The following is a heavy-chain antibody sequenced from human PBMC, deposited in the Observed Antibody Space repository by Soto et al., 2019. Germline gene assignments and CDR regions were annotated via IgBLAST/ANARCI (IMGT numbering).Heavy chain of an antibody. J-gene: IGHJ6*02. CDR1: GFTFSSYA. CDR3: AKDLSLNYDFWSGYYYYYGMDV. Sequence: EVQLLEPGGGLVQPGGSLRLSCAASGFTFSSYAMSWVRQAPGKGLEWVSAISGSGGSTYYADSVKGRFTISRDNSKNTLYLQMNSLRAEDTAVYYCAKDLSLNYDFWSGYYYYYGMDVWGQGTTVTVSS. CDR2: ISGSGGST. V-gene: IGHV3-23*01. D-gene: IGHD3-3*01.